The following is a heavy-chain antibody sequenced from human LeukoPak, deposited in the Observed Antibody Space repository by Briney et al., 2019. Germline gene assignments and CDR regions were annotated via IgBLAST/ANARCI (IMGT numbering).Heavy chain of an antibody. D-gene: IGHD1-26*01. Sequence: GGSLILSCAASGFNFNNAWMSWVRQAPGKGLEWVGHIKSKTDGGTTDYAAPVKGRFTISRDDSNNTLYLQMNSLKTEDTAVYYCTRDLTSAIYYYWGQGTLVTVSS. CDR3: TRDLTSAIYYY. CDR2: IKSKTDGGTT. V-gene: IGHV3-15*01. CDR1: GFNFNNAW. J-gene: IGHJ4*02.